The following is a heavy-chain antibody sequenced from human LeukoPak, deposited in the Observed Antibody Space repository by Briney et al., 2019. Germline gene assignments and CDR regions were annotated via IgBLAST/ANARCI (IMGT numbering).Heavy chain of an antibody. Sequence: ASVKVSCKASGYTFTSYAMHWVRQAPGQRLEWMGWVNAGNGNTKYSQKFQGRVTITRDTSASTAYMELSSLRSEDTAVYYCARPKYQLLYCFGYWGQGTLVTVSS. CDR1: GYTFTSYA. CDR3: ARPKYQLLYCFGY. J-gene: IGHJ4*02. CDR2: VNAGNGNT. V-gene: IGHV1-3*01. D-gene: IGHD2-2*02.